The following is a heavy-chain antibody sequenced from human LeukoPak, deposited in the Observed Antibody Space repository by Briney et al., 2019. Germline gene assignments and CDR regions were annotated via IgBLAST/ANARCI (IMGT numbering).Heavy chain of an antibody. CDR3: ARRDPGASPFDY. CDR2: IFYSGST. J-gene: IGHJ4*02. V-gene: IGHV4-59*08. Sequence: SETLSLTCTVSGGSISTYSWSWIRQPPGKGLEWIGYIFYSGSTNYNPSLKSRVTISVDTSKNQVSLKLGSVTAADTAVYYCARRDPGASPFDYWGQGTLVTVSS. D-gene: IGHD3-10*01. CDR1: GGSISTYS.